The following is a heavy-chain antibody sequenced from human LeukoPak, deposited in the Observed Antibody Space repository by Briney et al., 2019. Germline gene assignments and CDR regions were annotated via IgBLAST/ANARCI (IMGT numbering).Heavy chain of an antibody. CDR1: GFTVSGSY. J-gene: IGHJ5*02. CDR3: ARGYCTATDCHGGWWFHL. D-gene: IGHD2-8*02. CDR2: IYRDGET. Sequence: GGSLRLSCVASGFTVSGSYLSWVRQAPGKELEWVSVIYRDGETYYAGSVEGRFTISRDNSKNTVYLQMTNLRVEDTAVYFCARGYCTATDCHGGWWFHLWGQGTLVSVSS. V-gene: IGHV3-53*01.